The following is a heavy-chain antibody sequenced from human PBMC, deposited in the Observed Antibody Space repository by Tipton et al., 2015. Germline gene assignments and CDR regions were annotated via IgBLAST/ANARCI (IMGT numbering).Heavy chain of an antibody. Sequence: LRLSCTVSGASISSYYWSWIRQPPGKGLEWIGYIYYSENTNYNPSLKSRVTMSLDTSKNQFSLKLTSVTAADTAVYYCARDLERRYGMDVWGQGTTVIVSS. CDR1: GASISSYY. V-gene: IGHV4-59*01. J-gene: IGHJ6*02. CDR2: IYYSENT. D-gene: IGHD1-1*01. CDR3: ARDLERRYGMDV.